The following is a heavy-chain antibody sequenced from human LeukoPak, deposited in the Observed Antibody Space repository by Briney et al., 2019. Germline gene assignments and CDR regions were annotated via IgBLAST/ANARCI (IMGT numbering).Heavy chain of an antibody. CDR2: IIWSSGSK. CDR3: AKGSYYYDSSSYYGSFGY. D-gene: IGHD3-22*01. V-gene: IGHV3-9*01. CDR1: GFNFDDFA. Sequence: GGSLRLSCAASGFNFDDFATHWVRQAPGKGLEWASGIIWSSGSKGYADSVKGRFTISRDNAKNSLYLQMNSLRAEDAALYYCAKGSYYYDSSSYYGSFGYWGQGTLVTVSS. J-gene: IGHJ4*02.